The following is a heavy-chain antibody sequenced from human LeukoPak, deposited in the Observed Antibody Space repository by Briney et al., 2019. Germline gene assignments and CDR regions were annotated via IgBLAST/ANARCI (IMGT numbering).Heavy chain of an antibody. CDR3: ARNPPLMVRGRKGQNWFDP. D-gene: IGHD3-10*01. J-gene: IGHJ5*02. Sequence: ASVKVSCKASGYTFTSYDINWVRQATGQGLEWMGWMNPNSGNTGYAQKFQGRVTMTRNTSISTAYMELSSLRSEDTAVYYCARNPPLMVRGRKGQNWFDPWGQGTQVTVSS. V-gene: IGHV1-8*01. CDR2: MNPNSGNT. CDR1: GYTFTSYD.